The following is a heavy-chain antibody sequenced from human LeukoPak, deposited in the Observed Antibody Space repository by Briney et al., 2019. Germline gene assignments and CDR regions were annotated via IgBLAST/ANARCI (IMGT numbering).Heavy chain of an antibody. CDR1: GYTFTGYY. Sequence: ASVKVSCKASGYTFTGYYMHWVRQAPGQGLEWMGWINPNSGGTNYAQKFQGRVTMTRDTSISTAYMELSRLRSDDTAVYYCARVGRYCRSSSCYRVSWFDPWGQGTLVTVSS. CDR3: ARVGRYCRSSSCYRVSWFDP. J-gene: IGHJ5*02. V-gene: IGHV1-2*02. CDR2: INPNSGGT. D-gene: IGHD2-2*01.